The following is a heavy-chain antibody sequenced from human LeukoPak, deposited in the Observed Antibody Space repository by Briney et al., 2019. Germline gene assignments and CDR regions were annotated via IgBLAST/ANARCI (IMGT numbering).Heavy chain of an antibody. D-gene: IGHD3-22*01. CDR2: FDPEDGET. Sequence: ASVKVSCKVSGYTLTELSMHWVRQAPGRGLEWMGGFDPEDGETIYAQKFQGRVTMTEDTSTDTAYMELSSLRSEDTAVYYCATVPSYDSSGYYRDYWGQGTLVTVSS. CDR1: GYTLTELS. J-gene: IGHJ4*02. V-gene: IGHV1-24*01. CDR3: ATVPSYDSSGYYRDY.